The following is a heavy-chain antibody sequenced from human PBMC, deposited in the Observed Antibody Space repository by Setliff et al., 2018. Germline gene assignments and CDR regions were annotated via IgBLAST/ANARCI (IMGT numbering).Heavy chain of an antibody. CDR1: GFTFSSYS. V-gene: IGHV3-21*01. D-gene: IGHD1-26*01. J-gene: IGHJ4*02. CDR3: ASANTTGYYYFDY. CDR2: ISSSSAYI. Sequence: RLFCAASGFTFSSYSMNWVRQAPGKGLEWVSSISSSSAYIYYADSVKGRFTISRDNAKNSVYLQMNSLRAEDTAVYYCASANTTGYYYFDYWGLGTLVTVSS.